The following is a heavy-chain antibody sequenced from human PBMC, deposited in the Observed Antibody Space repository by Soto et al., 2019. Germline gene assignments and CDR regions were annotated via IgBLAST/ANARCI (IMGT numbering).Heavy chain of an antibody. Sequence: GGSLRLSCAASGFTFRSYSMNWVRQAPGKGREWVSYISSSSSTIYYADSVKGRFTISRDTAKNSLYLQMNSLRDEDTAVYYCARVKWGPPNYRMDVSGQATTVTVSS. CDR3: ARVKWGPPNYRMDV. CDR1: GFTFRSYS. J-gene: IGHJ6*02. CDR2: ISSSSSTI. D-gene: IGHD1-26*01. V-gene: IGHV3-48*02.